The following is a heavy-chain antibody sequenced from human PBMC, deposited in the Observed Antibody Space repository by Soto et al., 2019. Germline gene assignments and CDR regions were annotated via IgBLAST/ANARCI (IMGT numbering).Heavy chain of an antibody. CDR2: INSDGSSA. J-gene: IGHJ6*03. V-gene: IGHV3-74*01. CDR3: ARAGRSGLDYYYDYMDV. D-gene: IGHD6-25*01. Sequence: GGSLRLSCAASGFTFSSSWMHWVRQVPGKGLVWVSRINSDGSSASYADSVKGRFAISRDNAKNTLYLQMNSLRVEDTAVYYCARAGRSGLDYYYDYMDVWGKGTTVTVSS. CDR1: GFTFSSSW.